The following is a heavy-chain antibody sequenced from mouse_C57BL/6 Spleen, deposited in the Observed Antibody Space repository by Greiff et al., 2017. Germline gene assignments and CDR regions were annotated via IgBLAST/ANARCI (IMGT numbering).Heavy chain of an antibody. CDR1: GYSITRGYY. J-gene: IGHJ4*01. V-gene: IGHV3-6*01. Sequence: VQLQQSGPGLVKPSQSLSLTCSVTGYSITRGYYWNWIRQFPGNTLEWMGYISYDGSNNSNPSLKNRISITRDTSKHQFFLKLNSVTTEDTATYYCARAPHYYGSRGDAMDYWGQGTSVTVSS. CDR2: ISYDGSN. CDR3: ARAPHYYGSRGDAMDY. D-gene: IGHD1-1*01.